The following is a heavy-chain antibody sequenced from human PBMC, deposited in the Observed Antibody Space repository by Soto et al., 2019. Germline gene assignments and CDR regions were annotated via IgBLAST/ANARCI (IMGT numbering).Heavy chain of an antibody. CDR3: ARELPDYGGGYYYGMDV. V-gene: IGHV1-69*13. D-gene: IGHD4-17*01. Sequence: RASVKVSCKASGGTFSSYAISWVRQAPGQGLEWMGGIIPIFGTANYAQKFQGRVTITADESTSTAYMELSSLRSEDTAVYYCARELPDYGGGYYYGMDVWGQGTTVTVSS. J-gene: IGHJ6*02. CDR1: GGTFSSYA. CDR2: IIPIFGTA.